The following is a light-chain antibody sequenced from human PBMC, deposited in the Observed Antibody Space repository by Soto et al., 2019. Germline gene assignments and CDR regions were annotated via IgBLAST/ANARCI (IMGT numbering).Light chain of an antibody. J-gene: IGLJ3*02. Sequence: QSALTQPASVSGSPGQSITISCTGTSSDVGGYNYVSWYQQHPDKAPKLIIYEVNNRPSGVSNRFSGSKSGNTASLTISGLQADDEGDYYCSSYTSNNTPVVFGGGTKLTVL. CDR2: EVN. CDR3: SSYTSNNTPVV. CDR1: SSDVGGYNY. V-gene: IGLV2-14*03.